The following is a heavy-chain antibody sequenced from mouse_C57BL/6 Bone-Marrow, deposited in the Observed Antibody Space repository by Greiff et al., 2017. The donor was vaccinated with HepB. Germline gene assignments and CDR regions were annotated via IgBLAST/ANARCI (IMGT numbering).Heavy chain of an antibody. CDR2: SRNKANDYTT. J-gene: IGHJ1*03. CDR3: AREAYYYGSSWYFDV. CDR1: GFTFSDFY. Sequence: EVQVVESGGGLVQSGRSLRLSCATSGFTFSDFYMEWVRQAPGKGLEWIAASRNKANDYTTEYSASVKGRFIVSRDTSQSILYLQMNALRAEDTAIYYCAREAYYYGSSWYFDVWCTGTTVTVSS. D-gene: IGHD1-1*01. V-gene: IGHV7-1*01.